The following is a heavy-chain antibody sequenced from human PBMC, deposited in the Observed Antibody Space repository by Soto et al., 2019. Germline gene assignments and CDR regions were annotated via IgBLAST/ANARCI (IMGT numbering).Heavy chain of an antibody. CDR3: ARSVAVPGAHIDY. Sequence: PAETRSVTCSVSGGSISGSYWSWIRQSPGKGLEWLGYVYYTVSTNYSPSLRSRVSISVDTSKNEFSLRLSSVTAADTAVYFCARSVAVPGAHIDYWGQGTQVTVSS. CDR1: GGSISGSY. V-gene: IGHV4-59*01. CDR2: VYYTVST. J-gene: IGHJ4*02. D-gene: IGHD6-19*01.